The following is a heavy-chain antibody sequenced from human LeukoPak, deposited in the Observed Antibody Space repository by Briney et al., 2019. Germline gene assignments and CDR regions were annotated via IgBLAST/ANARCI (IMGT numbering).Heavy chain of an antibody. D-gene: IGHD4-11*01. V-gene: IGHV3-48*03. Sequence: PGGSLRLSCAASGFTFSSYEMNWVRQAPGKGLEWVSYISSSGGTIYYADSVKGRFTISRDNAKNSLYLQMNSLRAEDTAVYYCARYDYSNYDDWFDPWGQGTLVTVSS. J-gene: IGHJ5*02. CDR1: GFTFSSYE. CDR2: ISSSGGTI. CDR3: ARYDYSNYDDWFDP.